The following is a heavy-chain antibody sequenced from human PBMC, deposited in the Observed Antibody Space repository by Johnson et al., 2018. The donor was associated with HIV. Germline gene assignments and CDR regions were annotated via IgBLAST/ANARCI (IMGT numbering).Heavy chain of an antibody. D-gene: IGHD3-22*01. Sequence: SLRLSCAASGFTFSSYAMHWVRQAPGKGLEWVAVISYDGSNKYYADSVKGRFTISRDNSKNTLYLQMNSLRAEDTAVYYCAREAHYYDSSGLKRGAFDIWGQGTMVTVSS. J-gene: IGHJ3*02. CDR2: ISYDGSNK. CDR3: AREAHYYDSSGLKRGAFDI. V-gene: IGHV3-30-3*01. CDR1: GFTFSSYA.